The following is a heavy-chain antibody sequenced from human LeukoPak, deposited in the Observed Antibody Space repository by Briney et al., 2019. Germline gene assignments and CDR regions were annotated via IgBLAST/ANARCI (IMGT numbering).Heavy chain of an antibody. V-gene: IGHV1-18*01. D-gene: IGHD3-22*01. Sequence: ASVKVSCKASGYTFTSYGISWVRQAPGQGLEWMGWISAYNGNTNYAQKLQGRVTMTTDTSTSTAYMELRSLRSDDTAVYCCARGYYDSSGYPCLFDYWGQGTLVTVSS. CDR1: GYTFTSYG. J-gene: IGHJ4*02. CDR3: ARGYYDSSGYPCLFDY. CDR2: ISAYNGNT.